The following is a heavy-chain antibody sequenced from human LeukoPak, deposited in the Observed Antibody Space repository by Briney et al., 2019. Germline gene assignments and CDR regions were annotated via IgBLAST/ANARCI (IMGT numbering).Heavy chain of an antibody. CDR2: INHSGST. CDR1: GGSFSGYY. CDR3: AGDQYYYDSSGYYY. J-gene: IGHJ4*02. V-gene: IGHV4-34*01. Sequence: SETLSLTCAVYGGSFSGYYWSWIRQPPGKGLEWIGEINHSGSTNYNPSLKSRVTISVDTSKNQFSLKLSSVTAADTAVYYCAGDQYYYDSSGYYYWGQGTLVTVSS. D-gene: IGHD3-22*01.